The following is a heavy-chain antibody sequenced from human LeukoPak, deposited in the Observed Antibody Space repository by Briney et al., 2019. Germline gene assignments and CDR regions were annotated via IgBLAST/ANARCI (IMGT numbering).Heavy chain of an antibody. V-gene: IGHV4-59*01. CDR3: ARGEVWQWLVPEYFQH. J-gene: IGHJ1*01. Sequence: NPSETLSLTCTVSGGSISSYYWSWIRQPPGKGLEWIGYIYYSGSPNYNPSLKSRVTISVETSKNQFCLKLSSVTAADTAVYYCARGEVWQWLVPEYFQHWGQGTLVTVSS. CDR1: GGSISSYY. D-gene: IGHD6-19*01. CDR2: IYYSGSP.